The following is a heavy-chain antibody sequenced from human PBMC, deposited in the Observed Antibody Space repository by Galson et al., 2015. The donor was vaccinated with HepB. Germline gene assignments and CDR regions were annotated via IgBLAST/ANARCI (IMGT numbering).Heavy chain of an antibody. D-gene: IGHD4-17*01. J-gene: IGHJ3*01. CDR3: ARDGGPTTGDAFDV. V-gene: IGHV3-30-3*01. Sequence: SLRLSCAASGFTFDNYAMHWVRQAPGEGLEWVAVISSHGNNKYCAESVKGGFTISRDNSKDTLNMEMKSLRPEDTAVYFCARDGGPTTGDAFDVWGQGTLVTVSS. CDR2: ISSHGNNK. CDR1: GFTFDNYA.